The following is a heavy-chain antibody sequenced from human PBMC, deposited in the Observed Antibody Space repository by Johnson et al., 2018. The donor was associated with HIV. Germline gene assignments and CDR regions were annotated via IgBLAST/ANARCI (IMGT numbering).Heavy chain of an antibody. Sequence: VQLVESGGGVVRPGGSLRLSCAVSGFTFEDYGISWVRQAPGKGLEWVSDINWNGGSTDYADSVKGRFTISRDNAKNSLYMQMNSLRAEDTALYYCARVPPFGTHPDGAFDIWGQGTMVTVS. CDR3: ARVPPFGTHPDGAFDI. V-gene: IGHV3-20*04. D-gene: IGHD1-1*01. J-gene: IGHJ3*02. CDR2: INWNGGST. CDR1: GFTFEDYG.